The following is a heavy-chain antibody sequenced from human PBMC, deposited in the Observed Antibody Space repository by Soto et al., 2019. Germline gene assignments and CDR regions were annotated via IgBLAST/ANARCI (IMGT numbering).Heavy chain of an antibody. CDR1: GYTFSSYG. CDR3: ARNDYIWGSYRRTDY. Sequence: QVQLVQSGAEVKKPGASVKVSCKASGYTFSSYGVSWVRQAPGQGLEWMGWISANDGNTNYAQKLQCRVTMTTDTSTNTAYMELRSLRSDDTAVYYCARNDYIWGSYRRTDYWGQGTLVTVSS. J-gene: IGHJ4*02. CDR2: ISANDGNT. D-gene: IGHD3-16*02. V-gene: IGHV1-18*01.